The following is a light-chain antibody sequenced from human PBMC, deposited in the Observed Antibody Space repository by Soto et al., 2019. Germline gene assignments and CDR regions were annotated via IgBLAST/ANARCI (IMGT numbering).Light chain of an antibody. CDR3: QQYNNWVT. Sequence: EIVMTQSPATLSVSPGESATLSCRASHTVSSNLAWYQQKRGQAPRLLIYAASTRATGIPARFSGSGSGTDFTLTTSTLQSEDFAVHYCQQYNNWVTFGPGTKVDLK. CDR1: HTVSSN. J-gene: IGKJ3*01. V-gene: IGKV3-15*01. CDR2: AAS.